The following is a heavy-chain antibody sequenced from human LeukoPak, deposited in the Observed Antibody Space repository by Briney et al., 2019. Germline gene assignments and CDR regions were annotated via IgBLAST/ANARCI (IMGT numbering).Heavy chain of an antibody. J-gene: IGHJ3*02. D-gene: IGHD2-2*01. CDR1: GGPISSNNYY. V-gene: IGHV4-39*01. Sequence: SETLSLTCTVSGGPISSNNYYWGWIRQPPGKGLEWIGSIYYSGSTYYNSSLMSRVTMSVDTSKNQFSLKLNSVTAADTAVYYCARQELGYCSSSSCSRSTFDIWGQGTMVTVSS. CDR3: ARQELGYCSSSSCSRSTFDI. CDR2: IYYSGST.